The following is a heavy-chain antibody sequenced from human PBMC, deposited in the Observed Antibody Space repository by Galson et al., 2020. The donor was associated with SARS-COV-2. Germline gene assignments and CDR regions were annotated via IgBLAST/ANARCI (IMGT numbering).Heavy chain of an antibody. CDR3: ARDGVSTGSPHADNNWFDP. D-gene: IGHD2-8*01. V-gene: IGHV1-46*01. Sequence: ASVKVSCKASGYTFTSYYMHCVRQAPGQGLEWMGIINPSGGSTSYAQKFQGRVTMTRDTSTSTVYMELSSLRSEDTAVYYCARDGVSTGSPHADNNWFDPWGQGTLVTVSS. J-gene: IGHJ5*02. CDR1: GYTFTSYY. CDR2: INPSGGST.